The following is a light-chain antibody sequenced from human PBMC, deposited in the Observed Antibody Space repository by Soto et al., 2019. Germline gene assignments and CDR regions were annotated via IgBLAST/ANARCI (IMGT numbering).Light chain of an antibody. J-gene: IGKJ4*01. CDR2: TAS. Sequence: EIVLTQSPGTLSLSPGERATLSCRASQSVTSSYLAWYQQKPGQAPRLLIYTASSRATGIPDRFSGSGSGTDFTLTISRLEPEDFAVYYCQHYGSSPFFGGGTKVDIK. CDR3: QHYGSSPF. V-gene: IGKV3-20*01. CDR1: QSVTSSY.